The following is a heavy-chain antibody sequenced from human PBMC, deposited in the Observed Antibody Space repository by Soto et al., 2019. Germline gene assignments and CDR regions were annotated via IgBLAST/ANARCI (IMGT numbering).Heavy chain of an antibody. J-gene: IGHJ4*02. V-gene: IGHV1-8*01. CDR2: MNPNSGNT. Sequence: ASVKVSCKASGYTFTSYDINWVRQATGQGLEWMGWMNPNSGNTGYAQKFQARVTMTRNTSISTAYMELSSLRSEDTAVYYCASEYCSSTSCYDRGIFDYWGQGTLVTVSS. CDR1: GYTFTSYD. D-gene: IGHD2-2*01. CDR3: ASEYCSSTSCYDRGIFDY.